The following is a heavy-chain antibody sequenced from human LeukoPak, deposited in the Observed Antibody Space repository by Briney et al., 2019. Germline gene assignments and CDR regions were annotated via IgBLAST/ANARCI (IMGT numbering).Heavy chain of an antibody. J-gene: IGHJ5*02. D-gene: IGHD4-17*01. CDR3: AKESLYGDYPNNWFDP. CDR1: GFTFSSYA. V-gene: IGHV3-23*01. Sequence: GGSLRLSCAASGFTFSSYAMSWVRQAPGKGLEWVSGISGGGGSTYYADSVKGRFTISRDNSKNTPYLQMNSLRAEDTAVYYCAKESLYGDYPNNWFDPWGQGTLVTVSS. CDR2: ISGGGGST.